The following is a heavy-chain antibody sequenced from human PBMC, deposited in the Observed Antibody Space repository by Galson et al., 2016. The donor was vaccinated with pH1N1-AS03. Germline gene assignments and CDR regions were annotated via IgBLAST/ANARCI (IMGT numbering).Heavy chain of an antibody. Sequence: SLRLSCAASGFTFSDYGMHWVRQAPGKGLEWVAIIWHDGSNKFYADSVKGRFTISRDNSKNTLYIQMNSLSAEDTAVYYFARDRHYYDYIWGTYRYDWYFDLWGRGTLVTVSS. CDR3: ARDRHYYDYIWGTYRYDWYFDL. CDR2: IWHDGSNK. D-gene: IGHD3-16*02. V-gene: IGHV3-33*08. CDR1: GFTFSDYG. J-gene: IGHJ2*01.